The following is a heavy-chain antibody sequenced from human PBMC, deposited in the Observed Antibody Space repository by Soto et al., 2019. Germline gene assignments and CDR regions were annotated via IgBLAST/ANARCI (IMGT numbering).Heavy chain of an antibody. CDR3: AGHSSGVPGYFYGMDV. Sequence: QVQLVQSGAEVKKPGSSVKVSCKASGGTFSSYAISWVRPAPGQGLEWMGGIIPIFDTADYAQKFQGRVTITADESTNTAYMELSSRRSEDTTVYYCAGHSSGVPGYFYGMDVWGQGTTVTVSS. J-gene: IGHJ6*02. CDR2: IIPIFDTA. D-gene: IGHD3-22*01. CDR1: GGTFSSYA. V-gene: IGHV1-69*12.